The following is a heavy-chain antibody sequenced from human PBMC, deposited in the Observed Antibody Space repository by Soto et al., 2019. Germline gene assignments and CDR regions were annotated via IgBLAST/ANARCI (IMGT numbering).Heavy chain of an antibody. J-gene: IGHJ4*02. CDR3: ARTQSVYDY. V-gene: IGHV6-1*01. Sequence: SATLSLTCAISGDSVSSKSAAWNWIRQSPSRGLEWLGRTYYRSKWYIEYAVSVKSRITINPDTSKNLFSLQLNSVTPDDTAMYYCARTQSVYDYWGQGTQVTVSS. CDR2: TYYRSKWYI. CDR1: GDSVSSKSAA.